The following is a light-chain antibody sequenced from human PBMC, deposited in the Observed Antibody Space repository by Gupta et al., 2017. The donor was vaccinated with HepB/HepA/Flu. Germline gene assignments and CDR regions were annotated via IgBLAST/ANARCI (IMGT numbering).Light chain of an antibody. J-gene: IGLJ2*01. CDR3: SSYAGSNNGV. Sequence: QSALTPPPSASGPPAESVNISCTGTSSDVGGYNYFSWYQQHPGKAPKLMIYEVSKRPSGVPDRFSGSKSGNTASLTVSGIQAEDEADYYCSSYAGSNNGVFGGGTKLTVL. CDR1: SSDVGGYNY. CDR2: EVS. V-gene: IGLV2-8*01.